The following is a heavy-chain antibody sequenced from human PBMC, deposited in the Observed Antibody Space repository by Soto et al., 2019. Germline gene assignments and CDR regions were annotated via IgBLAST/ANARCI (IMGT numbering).Heavy chain of an antibody. CDR3: ATSLWFGTQPEI. CDR1: GGSFSNNY. V-gene: IGHV4-34*01. CDR2: ISPSGTT. J-gene: IGHJ4*02. Sequence: LSLTCAVYGGSFSNNYWTWFRQPPGKGLEWIGEISPSGTTTYIPSLKSRGTISVDTSRKQFFLKVTSVSAADTPVYYCATSLWFGTQPEIWGPAPLLTVSS. D-gene: IGHD3-10*01.